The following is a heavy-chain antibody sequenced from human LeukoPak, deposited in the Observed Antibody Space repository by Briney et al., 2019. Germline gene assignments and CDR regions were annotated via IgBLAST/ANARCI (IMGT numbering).Heavy chain of an antibody. V-gene: IGHV4-39*01. CDR1: GGSINRHKYY. CDR2: IYYSGST. CDR3: ARRSSSWDCFDY. D-gene: IGHD6-13*01. Sequence: SETLSLTRTVTGGSINRHKYYWGWIRQPPGKGLEWIGSIYYSGSTYYNPSLESRVTISVDTSKNQFSLKLSSVTAADTAMYYCARRSSSWDCFDYWGQGTLVTVSS. J-gene: IGHJ4*02.